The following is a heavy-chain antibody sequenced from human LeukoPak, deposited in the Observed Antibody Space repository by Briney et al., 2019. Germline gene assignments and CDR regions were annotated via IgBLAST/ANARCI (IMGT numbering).Heavy chain of an antibody. Sequence: PGGSLRLSCAASGFTFSSYSMNWVRQAPGKGLEWVSSISSSSSYIYYADSVKGRFSISRDNAKNSLYQQMNSLRAEDTAVYYCARDCSSTSCYFGYGMDVWGQGTTVTVSS. CDR3: ARDCSSTSCYFGYGMDV. CDR2: ISSSSSYI. J-gene: IGHJ6*02. V-gene: IGHV3-21*01. D-gene: IGHD2-2*01. CDR1: GFTFSSYS.